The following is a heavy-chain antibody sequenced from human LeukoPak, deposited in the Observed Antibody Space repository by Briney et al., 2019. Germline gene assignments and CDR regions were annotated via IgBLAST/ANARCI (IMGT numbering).Heavy chain of an antibody. CDR3: ARSQFGELLNGFDY. J-gene: IGHJ4*02. CDR1: GFTFSSYA. Sequence: PGGSLRLSCAASGFTFSSYAMHWVRQAPGKGLEWVAVISYDGSNKYSADSVKGRFTISRDNSKNTLYLQMNSLRDEDTAVYYCARSQFGELLNGFDYWGQGTLVTVSS. CDR2: ISYDGSNK. V-gene: IGHV3-30-3*01. D-gene: IGHD3-10*01.